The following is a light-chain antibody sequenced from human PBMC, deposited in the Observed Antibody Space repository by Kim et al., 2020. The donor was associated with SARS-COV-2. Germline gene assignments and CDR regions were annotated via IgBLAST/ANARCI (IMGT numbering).Light chain of an antibody. Sequence: SSELTQDPAVSVAFGQTVRITCQGDSLRSYYASWYQQKPGQAPELVISGKNNRPSGIPDRFSGSSSGNTASLSITGAQAEDEADYYCNSRDSSGLHRVFGGGTQLTVL. J-gene: IGLJ2*01. CDR1: SLRSYY. CDR2: GKN. V-gene: IGLV3-19*01. CDR3: NSRDSSGLHRV.